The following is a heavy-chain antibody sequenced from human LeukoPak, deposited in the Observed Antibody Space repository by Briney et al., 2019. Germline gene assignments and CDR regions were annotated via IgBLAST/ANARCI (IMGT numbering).Heavy chain of an antibody. Sequence: GASVKVSCKASGYTFTGYYMHWVRQAPGPGLEWMGWINPNSGGTNYAQKFQGWVTMTRDTSISTAYMELSRLRSDDTAVYYCARSPPFVAAVGHNWFDPWGQGTLVTVSS. CDR2: INPNSGGT. D-gene: IGHD6-13*01. CDR3: ARSPPFVAAVGHNWFDP. V-gene: IGHV1-2*04. CDR1: GYTFTGYY. J-gene: IGHJ5*02.